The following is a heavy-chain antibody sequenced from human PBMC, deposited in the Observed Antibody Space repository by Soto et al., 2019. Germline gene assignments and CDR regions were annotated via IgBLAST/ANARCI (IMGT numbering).Heavy chain of an antibody. J-gene: IGHJ6*02. V-gene: IGHV3-30*18. CDR3: AKMSRSGWSRPYYYAMDV. D-gene: IGHD6-13*01. CDR1: GFTFSSHG. Sequence: GGSLRLSCAASGFTFSSHGMHWVRQSPGKGLEWVAVISHDAYNKYYADSVKGRFIISRDNSKNTLYLQMNSLRAEDTAVFYCAKMSRSGWSRPYYYAMDVWGQGTTVTVSS. CDR2: ISHDAYNK.